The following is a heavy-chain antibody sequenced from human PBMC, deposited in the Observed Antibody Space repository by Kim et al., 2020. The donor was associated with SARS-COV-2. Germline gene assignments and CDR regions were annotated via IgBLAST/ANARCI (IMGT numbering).Heavy chain of an antibody. J-gene: IGHJ4*02. V-gene: IGHV4-39*01. D-gene: IGHD6-19*01. Sequence: ETLSLTCTVSGGSISSSSYYWGWIRQPPGKGLEWIGSIYYSGSTYYNPSLKSRVTISVDTSKNQFSLKLSSVTAADTAVYYCARHISHMWLGYFDYWGQGTLVTVSS. CDR1: GGSISSSSYY. CDR2: IYYSGST. CDR3: ARHISHMWLGYFDY.